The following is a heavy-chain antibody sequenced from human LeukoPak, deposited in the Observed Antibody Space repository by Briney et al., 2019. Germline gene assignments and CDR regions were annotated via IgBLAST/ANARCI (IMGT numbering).Heavy chain of an antibody. D-gene: IGHD4-17*01. CDR3: ARDQGADYGDYPLDY. CDR2: IYYSGST. Sequence: PSETLSLTCTVSGGSVSSGSYYWSWIRQPPGKGLEWIGYIYYSGSTNYNPSLKSRVTISVDTSKNQFSLKLSSVTAADTAVYYCARDQGADYGDYPLDYWGQGTLVTVSS. J-gene: IGHJ4*02. CDR1: GGSVSSGSYY. V-gene: IGHV4-61*01.